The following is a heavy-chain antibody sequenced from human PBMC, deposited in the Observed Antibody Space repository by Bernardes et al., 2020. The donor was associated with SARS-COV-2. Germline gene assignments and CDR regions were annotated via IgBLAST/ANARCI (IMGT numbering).Heavy chain of an antibody. Sequence: SETLSLTCAVYGGSFSGNSWTWIRQPPGKGLEWIGEINHSGSTNYNPSLKSRVTISVDTSKNQFSLKLSSVTAADTAVYYCARHPSYYYGSGSYYNVWFDPWDQGTLVTVSS. CDR3: ARHPSYYYGSGSYYNVWFDP. V-gene: IGHV4-34*01. D-gene: IGHD3-10*01. CDR2: INHSGST. CDR1: GGSFSGNS. J-gene: IGHJ5*02.